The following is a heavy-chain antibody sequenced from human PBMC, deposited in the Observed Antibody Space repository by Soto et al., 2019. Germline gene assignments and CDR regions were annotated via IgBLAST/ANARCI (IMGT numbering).Heavy chain of an antibody. Sequence: QVQLVQSGAEVKKPGASVKVSCKASGYTFTSYEINWVRQATGQGLEWMGWMNPNSGDTGYAQKFQCRVTMTRNTSISTAYMELSRLRSEDTAVYYCARGELLWFGELLRWGQGTLVTVSS. CDR1: GYTFTSYE. D-gene: IGHD3-10*01. CDR2: MNPNSGDT. V-gene: IGHV1-8*01. J-gene: IGHJ4*02. CDR3: ARGELLWFGELLR.